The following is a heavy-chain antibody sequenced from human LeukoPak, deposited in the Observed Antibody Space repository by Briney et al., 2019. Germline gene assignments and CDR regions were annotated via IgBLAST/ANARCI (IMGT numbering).Heavy chain of an antibody. CDR2: MNPNSGNT. CDR3: ARRYYDFWGGYPVNYYYYMDV. J-gene: IGHJ6*03. D-gene: IGHD3-3*01. V-gene: IGHV1-8*02. Sequence: ASVKVSCKASGYTFTGYYMHWVRQAPGQGLEWMGWMNPNSGNTGYAQKFQGRVTMTRNTSISTAYMELSSLRSEDTAVYYCARRYYDFWGGYPVNYYYYMDVWGKGTTVTVSS. CDR1: GYTFTGYY.